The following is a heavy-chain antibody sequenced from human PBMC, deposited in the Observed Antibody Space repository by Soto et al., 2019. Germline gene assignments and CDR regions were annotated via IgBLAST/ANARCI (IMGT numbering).Heavy chain of an antibody. V-gene: IGHV4-34*01. J-gene: IGHJ3*02. Sequence: SETLSLTCAVYGGSFSGYYWSWIRQPPGKGLEWIGEINHSGSTNYNPSLKSRVTISVDTSKNQFSLKLSSVTAADTAVYYCAREGSGSYYVYAFDIWGQGTMVTVSS. CDR1: GGSFSGYY. D-gene: IGHD1-26*01. CDR3: AREGSGSYYVYAFDI. CDR2: INHSGST.